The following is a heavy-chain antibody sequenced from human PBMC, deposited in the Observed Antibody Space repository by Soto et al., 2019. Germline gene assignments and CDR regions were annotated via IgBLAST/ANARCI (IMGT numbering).Heavy chain of an antibody. CDR1: GYTFTGYY. J-gene: IGHJ5*02. CDR2: INPNSGGT. V-gene: IGHV1-2*02. Sequence: ASVKVSCKASGYTFTGYYMHWVRQAPGQGLEWMGWINPNSGGTNYAQKFQGRVTMTRDTSISTAYMELSRLRSDDTAVYYCARSRSLGVTDPRNNWFDPWGQGTLVTVSS. D-gene: IGHD2-21*02. CDR3: ARSRSLGVTDPRNNWFDP.